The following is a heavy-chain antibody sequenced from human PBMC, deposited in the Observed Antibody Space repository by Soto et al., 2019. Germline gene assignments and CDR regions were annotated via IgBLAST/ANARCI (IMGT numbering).Heavy chain of an antibody. CDR1: GYTLTELS. CDR2: FDPEDGER. CDR3: AREGYCSGGSCYFFDH. D-gene: IGHD2-15*01. Sequence: ASVKVSCKVSGYTLTELSMHWVRQAPGKGLEWMGGFDPEDGERIYAQKFQGRVTMTEDTSTDTAYMELSSLRSEDTAVYYCAREGYCSGGSCYFFDHWGQGTLVT. J-gene: IGHJ5*02. V-gene: IGHV1-24*01.